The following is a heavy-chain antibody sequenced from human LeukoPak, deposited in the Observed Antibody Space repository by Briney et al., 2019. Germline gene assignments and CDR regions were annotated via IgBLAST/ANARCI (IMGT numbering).Heavy chain of an antibody. CDR3: ARMRGYTYEYWYLDL. V-gene: IGHV1-8*01. CDR2: MNPSSGNT. J-gene: IGHJ2*01. D-gene: IGHD5-18*01. CDR1: GYTFSSYD. Sequence: ASVKVSCKAAGYTFSSYDINWVRQAPGQGLEWMGWMNPSSGNTGYTQKFRGRVTMTRDTSISTAYMELSSLRSEDTALYYCARMRGYTYEYWYLDLWGRGTLVTVSS.